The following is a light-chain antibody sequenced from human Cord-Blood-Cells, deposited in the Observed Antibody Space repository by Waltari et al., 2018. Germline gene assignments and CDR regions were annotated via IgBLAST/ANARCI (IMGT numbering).Light chain of an antibody. CDR1: SSNIGSNT. Sequence: QSVLTQPPSASGTPGQRVTISCSGSSSNIGSNTVNWYQQLPGTAPKLRIYSNNQRPSAVPDRFSGSKSGTSASLAISGLQSEDEADYYCAAWDDSLNGYVFGTGTKVTVL. J-gene: IGLJ1*01. CDR3: AAWDDSLNGYV. CDR2: SNN. V-gene: IGLV1-44*01.